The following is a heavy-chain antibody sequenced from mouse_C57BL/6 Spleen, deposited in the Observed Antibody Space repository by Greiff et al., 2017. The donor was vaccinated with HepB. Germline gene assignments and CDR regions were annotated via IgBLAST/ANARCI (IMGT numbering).Heavy chain of an antibody. CDR1: GYTFTSYW. J-gene: IGHJ2*01. V-gene: IGHV1-55*01. CDR3: ARSGYYGSSLYYFDY. Sequence: QVQLQQSGAELVKPGASVKMSCKASGYTFTSYWITWVKQRPGQGLEWIGDIYPGSGSTNYNEKFKSKATLTVDTSSSTAYMQLSSLTSEDSAVYYCARSGYYGSSLYYFDYWGQGTTLTVSS. CDR2: IYPGSGST. D-gene: IGHD1-1*01.